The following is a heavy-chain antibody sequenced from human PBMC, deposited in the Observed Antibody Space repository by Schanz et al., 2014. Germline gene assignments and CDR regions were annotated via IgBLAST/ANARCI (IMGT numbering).Heavy chain of an antibody. J-gene: IGHJ6*02. CDR3: TRGNALDV. Sequence: QVQLQESGPGLVKPSESLSLTCTVSGGSISSYYWSWIRRPPGKGLEWIGYIYYTASTNYNPSLRSRVTISADTSKTQFSLKLTSVAAADSAVYFCTRGNALDVWGQGTTVTVSS. CDR1: GGSISSYY. V-gene: IGHV4-59*01. CDR2: IYYTAST. D-gene: IGHD1-1*01.